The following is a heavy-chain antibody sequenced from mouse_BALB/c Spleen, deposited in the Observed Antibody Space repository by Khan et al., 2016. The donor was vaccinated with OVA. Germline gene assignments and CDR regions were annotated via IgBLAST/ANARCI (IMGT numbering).Heavy chain of an antibody. CDR2: IRYDGDS. CDR3: ARGGSSGPAWFAY. Sequence: EVQLQESGPGLVKPSQSLSLTCSVTGYSITSGYFWNWIRQFPGNNLEWLGYIRYDGDSNYNPSLKNRISITRDPSKHQFFLKLNSGPPWDTATYYGARGGSSGPAWFAYWGQGTLVTVSA. D-gene: IGHD3-1*01. CDR1: GYSITSGYF. V-gene: IGHV3-6*02. J-gene: IGHJ3*01.